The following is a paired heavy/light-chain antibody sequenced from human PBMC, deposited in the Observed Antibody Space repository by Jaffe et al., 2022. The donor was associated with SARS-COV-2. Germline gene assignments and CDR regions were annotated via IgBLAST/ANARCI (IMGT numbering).Heavy chain of an antibody. J-gene: IGHJ6*03. CDR1: GFTFSSYG. CDR3: AKKQSLSASLYYMDV. D-gene: IGHD3-10*01. CDR2: ISGSGDYT. V-gene: IGHV3-23*04. Sequence: EVQLVESGGGLVQPGGSLRLSCAASGFTFSSYGMTWVRQAPGRGLQWVSLISGSGDYTSYADSVKGRFTISRDNSQNTLFLQMSSLRAEDTAQYYCAKKQSLSASLYYMDVWGKGTTVTVSS.
Light chain of an antibody. Sequence: IVMTQSPATVSVSPGERVTLSCRASQSVNSNLAWYQQKPGQGTRLLIYLASTRATGIPARFSGSGSGTEFTLTISSLQSEDFAVYFCQQYNERPLTFGGGTKVEIK. CDR3: QQYNERPLT. V-gene: IGKV3-15*01. J-gene: IGKJ4*01. CDR1: QSVNSN. CDR2: LAS.